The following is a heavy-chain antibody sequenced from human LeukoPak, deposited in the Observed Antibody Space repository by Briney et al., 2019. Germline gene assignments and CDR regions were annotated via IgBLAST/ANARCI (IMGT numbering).Heavy chain of an antibody. CDR1: GGSISSHY. J-gene: IGHJ3*02. CDR3: ARVVPAANDAFDI. V-gene: IGHV4-59*11. Sequence: SETLSLTCTVSGGSISSHYWSWIRQPPGKGLEWIGYIYYSGSTNYNSSLKSRVTISVDTSKNQFSLKLSSVTAADTAMYYCARVVPAANDAFDIWGQGTMVTVSS. CDR2: IYYSGST. D-gene: IGHD2-2*01.